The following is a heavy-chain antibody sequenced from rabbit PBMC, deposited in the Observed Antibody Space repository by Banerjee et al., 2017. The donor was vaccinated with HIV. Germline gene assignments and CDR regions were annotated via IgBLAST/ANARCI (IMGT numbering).Heavy chain of an antibody. CDR1: GFSLSRGYD. CDR2: IYVGYSGNT. Sequence: QSLEESGGDLVKPGASLTLTCTASGFSLSRGYDMCWVRQALGKGLEWIACIYVGYSGNTYYASWAKGRFTISKTSSTTVTLQMTSLTAADTATYFCARSPTSDSPLWGPGTLVTVS. V-gene: IGHV1S40*01. D-gene: IGHD1-1*01. J-gene: IGHJ4*01. CDR3: ARSPTSDSPL.